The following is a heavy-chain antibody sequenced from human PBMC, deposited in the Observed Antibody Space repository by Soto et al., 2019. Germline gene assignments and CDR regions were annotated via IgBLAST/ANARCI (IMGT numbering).Heavy chain of an antibody. J-gene: IGHJ4*02. CDR3: ARHQLSGCRSGGSCLFDY. CDR2: IYYSGNT. CDR1: GGSISSSSYY. V-gene: IGHV4-39*01. D-gene: IGHD2-15*01. Sequence: PSEALSLTCTVSGGSISSSSYYWGWIRQPPGKGLEWIGSIYYSGNTYYIPSLKSRVTISVDTSKNQFSLKLSSVTAADTAVYYCARHQLSGCRSGGSCLFDYWGQGTLVTVSS.